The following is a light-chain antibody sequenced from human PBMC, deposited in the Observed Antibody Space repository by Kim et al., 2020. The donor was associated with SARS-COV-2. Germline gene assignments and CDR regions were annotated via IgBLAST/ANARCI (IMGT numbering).Light chain of an antibody. CDR1: QSVSSNY. V-gene: IGKV3-20*01. J-gene: IGKJ2*01. CDR3: QQYGGSPMYT. CDR2: GVS. Sequence: EIVLTQSPGTLSLSPGERATLSCRASQSVSSNYLAWYQQKPGQAPRLLIYGVSSRATGIPDRFSGSGSGTDFTLTISRLDPEDFAVYYCQQYGGSPMYTFGQGTKVDIK.